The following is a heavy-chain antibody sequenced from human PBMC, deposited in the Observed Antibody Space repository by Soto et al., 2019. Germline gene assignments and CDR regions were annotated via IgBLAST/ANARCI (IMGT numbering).Heavy chain of an antibody. CDR2: IIPILGIA. CDR3: ARGVYYYDSSMRSQH. D-gene: IGHD3-22*01. CDR1: GGTFSSYT. V-gene: IGHV1-69*02. J-gene: IGHJ1*01. Sequence: GASVKVSCKASGGTFSSYTISWVRQAPGQGLEWMGRIIPILGIANYAQKFQGRVTITADKSTSTAYMELSSLRSEDTAVYYCARGVYYYDSSMRSQHWGQGTLVTVSS.